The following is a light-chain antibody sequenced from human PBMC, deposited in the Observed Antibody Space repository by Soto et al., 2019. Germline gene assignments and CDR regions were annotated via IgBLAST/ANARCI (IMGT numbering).Light chain of an antibody. V-gene: IGKV1-5*01. Sequence: DIRMTQSPSTLYASVGDRVTITCRASQSISRWLAWYQQNPGKAPKALIYDASTLRSGVPARFSGGGSGTEFTLTISSLQPDDFATYYCQQYNPYSTFGQGTRLEIK. CDR1: QSISRW. J-gene: IGKJ5*01. CDR3: QQYNPYST. CDR2: DAS.